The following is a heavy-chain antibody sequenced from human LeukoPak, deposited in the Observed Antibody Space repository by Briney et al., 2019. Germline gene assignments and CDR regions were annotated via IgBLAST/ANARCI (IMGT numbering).Heavy chain of an antibody. CDR1: GGSFSGYY. V-gene: IGHV4-34*01. Sequence: SETLSLTCAVYGGSFSGYYWSWIRQPPGKGLEWIGEINHSGSTNYNPSLKSRVTISVDTSENQFSLKLSSVTAADTAVYYCARGGVRGYSYGYRYFDYWGQGTLVTVSS. D-gene: IGHD5-18*01. CDR3: ARGGVRGYSYGYRYFDY. J-gene: IGHJ4*02. CDR2: INHSGST.